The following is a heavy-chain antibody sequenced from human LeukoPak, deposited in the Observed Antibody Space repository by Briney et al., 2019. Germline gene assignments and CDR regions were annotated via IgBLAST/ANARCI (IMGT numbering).Heavy chain of an antibody. V-gene: IGHV1-18*01. J-gene: IGHJ3*02. CDR1: GYTFTSYG. D-gene: IGHD3-22*01. CDR3: AREGGYYDSSGYDI. CDR2: ISAYNGNT. Sequence: ASVKVSCKASGYTFTSYGISWVRQAPGQGLEWMGWISAYNGNTNYAQKLQGRVTMTTDTSTSTAYMELRRLRSDDTAVYYCAREGGYYDSSGYDIWGQGTMVTVSS.